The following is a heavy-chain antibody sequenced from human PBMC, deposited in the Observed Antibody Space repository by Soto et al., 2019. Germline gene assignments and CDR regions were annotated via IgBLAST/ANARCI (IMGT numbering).Heavy chain of an antibody. V-gene: IGHV3-48*01. Sequence: EIQLVESGGGLAQPGGSLRLSCVASGFSFSEYGMSWVRQTPQKTLEWVASISGNKMTTFYPDSVKGRFFISRDNSDNTRQLQMNSVRVDDTAMYYCARRRLNTVTALADWWGQGVQVTVAS. CDR3: ARRRLNTVTALADW. CDR2: ISGNKMTT. J-gene: IGHJ1*01. D-gene: IGHD2-15*01. CDR1: GFSFSEYG.